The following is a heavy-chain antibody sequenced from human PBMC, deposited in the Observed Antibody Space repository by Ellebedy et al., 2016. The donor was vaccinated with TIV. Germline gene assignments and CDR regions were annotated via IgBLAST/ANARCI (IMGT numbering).Heavy chain of an antibody. Sequence: MPSETLSLTCTVPGGSISSSSYYWGLIRQPPGKGLAWIGSIYSRGTTYYNPSLKSRVTISVDTSTNQFSLRVNAMTAADTAVYYCARFDCSGGSCPPTGSFDYWGQGTLVIVSS. J-gene: IGHJ4*02. CDR2: IYSRGTT. D-gene: IGHD2-15*01. CDR1: GGSISSSSYY. V-gene: IGHV4-39*07. CDR3: ARFDCSGGSCPPTGSFDY.